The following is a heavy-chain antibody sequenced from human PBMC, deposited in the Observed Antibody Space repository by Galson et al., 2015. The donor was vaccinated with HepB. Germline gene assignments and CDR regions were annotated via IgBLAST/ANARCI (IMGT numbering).Heavy chain of an antibody. CDR2: INPSGGST. V-gene: IGHV1-46*01. CDR1: GYTFTSYY. D-gene: IGHD6-19*01. CDR3: AREHRASYSSGWYGAPADAFDI. J-gene: IGHJ3*02. Sequence: SVKVSCKASGYTFTSYYMHWVRQAPGQGLEWMGIINPSGGSTSYAQKFQGRVTMTRDTSTSTVYMELSSLRSEDTAVYYCAREHRASYSSGWYGAPADAFDIWGQGTMVTVSS.